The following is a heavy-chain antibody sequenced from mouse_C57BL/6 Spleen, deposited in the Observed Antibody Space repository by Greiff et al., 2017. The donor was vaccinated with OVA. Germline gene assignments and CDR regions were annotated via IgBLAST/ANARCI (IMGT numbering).Heavy chain of an antibody. V-gene: IGHV1-50*01. CDR3: AKGHYYGSSPYYAMDY. D-gene: IGHD1-1*01. J-gene: IGHJ4*01. CDR1: GYTFTSYW. Sequence: QVQLQQPGAELVKPGASVKLSCKASGYTFTSYWMQWVKQRPGQGLEWIGEIDPSDSYTNYNQKFKGKATLTVDKSSSTAYMQLSSLTSEDSAVYYCAKGHYYGSSPYYAMDYWGQGTSVTVSS. CDR2: IDPSDSYT.